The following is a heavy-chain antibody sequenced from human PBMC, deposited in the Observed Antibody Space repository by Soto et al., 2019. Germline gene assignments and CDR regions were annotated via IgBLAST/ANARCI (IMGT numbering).Heavy chain of an antibody. Sequence: GSLTLSYAASGFTFRRFNMNWVRHAPGKGLEWVSTISRNSAYIYYTDALRGRLTISRDNAKNSLHLQMNSLRAEDTAVYYCTRDASRDSSARGWFDPWGPGALVTVSS. J-gene: IGHJ5*02. V-gene: IGHV3-21*01. CDR2: ISRNSAYI. D-gene: IGHD6-13*01. CDR3: TRDASRDSSARGWFDP. CDR1: GFTFRRFN.